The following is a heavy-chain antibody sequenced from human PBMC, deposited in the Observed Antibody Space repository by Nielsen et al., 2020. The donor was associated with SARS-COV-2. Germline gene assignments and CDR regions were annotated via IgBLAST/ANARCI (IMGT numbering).Heavy chain of an antibody. Sequence: GESLKISCAASGFTFSSYSMNWVRQAPGKGLEWVSSISSSSSYIYYADSVKGRFTISRDNAKNSLYLQMNSLRAEDTAVYYCARDETLSIAAAGGPLTGYWGQGTLVTVSS. J-gene: IGHJ4*02. D-gene: IGHD6-13*01. V-gene: IGHV3-21*01. CDR3: ARDETLSIAAAGGPLTGY. CDR1: GFTFSSYS. CDR2: ISSSSSYI.